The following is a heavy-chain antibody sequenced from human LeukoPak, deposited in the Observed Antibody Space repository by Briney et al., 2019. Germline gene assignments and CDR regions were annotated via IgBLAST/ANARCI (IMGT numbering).Heavy chain of an antibody. J-gene: IGHJ4*02. CDR2: IIASGRDT. CDR1: GLTFSSYS. D-gene: IGHD3-10*01. V-gene: IGHV3-23*01. Sequence: GGCLRLSCAASGLTFSSYSMNWVRQAPGKGLEWVSGIIASGRDTYYADSVKGRFTISRDTSKNTLYLQMNSLRAEDTAVYYCAKDRYYYGLGYYFDYWGQGALVTVSS. CDR3: AKDRYYYGLGYYFDY.